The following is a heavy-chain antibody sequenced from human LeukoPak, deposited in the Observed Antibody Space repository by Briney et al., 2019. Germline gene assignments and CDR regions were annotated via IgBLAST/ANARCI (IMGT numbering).Heavy chain of an antibody. J-gene: IGHJ4*02. CDR3: ARTIHYVWGSYRYDY. CDR1: GFTMSNNA. CDR2: INHSGST. V-gene: IGHV4-34*01. D-gene: IGHD3-16*02. Sequence: GSLRLSCAASGFTMSNNAMSWIRQPPGKGLEWIGEINHSGSTNYNPSLKSRVTISVDTSKNQFSLKLSSVTAADTAVYYCARTIHYVWGSYRYDYWGQGTLVTVSS.